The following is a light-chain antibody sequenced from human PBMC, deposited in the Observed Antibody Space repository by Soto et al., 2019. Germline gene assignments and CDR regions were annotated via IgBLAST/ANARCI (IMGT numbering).Light chain of an antibody. V-gene: IGKV3-20*01. CDR3: QQYGSSLYT. J-gene: IGKJ2*01. CDR2: GAF. Sequence: EIVLTQSPGTLSLSPGERATLSCRASQSVSSTYLAWYQQKPGQAPRLLIYGAFNRATGIPDRFSGSGSGTDFNLTISRLEPEDFTVYYCQQYGSSLYTLGQGTKLEIK. CDR1: QSVSSTY.